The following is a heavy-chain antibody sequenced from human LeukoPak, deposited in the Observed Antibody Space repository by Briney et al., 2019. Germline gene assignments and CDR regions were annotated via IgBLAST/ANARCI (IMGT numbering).Heavy chain of an antibody. CDR2: MYTSGST. J-gene: IGHJ4*02. V-gene: IGHV4-4*07. CDR1: GGSISSSY. Sequence: PSETLSLTCTVSGGSISSSYWSWIRQPAGKGLEWIGRMYTSGSTDYNPSLKSRVTISVDTSKNQFSLKLSSVTAADTAVYYCARDEDYGSNFDYWGQGTLVTVSS. D-gene: IGHD4-17*01. CDR3: ARDEDYGSNFDY.